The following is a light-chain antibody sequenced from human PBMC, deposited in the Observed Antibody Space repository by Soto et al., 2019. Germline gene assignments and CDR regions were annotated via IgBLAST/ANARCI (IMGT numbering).Light chain of an antibody. CDR1: RSDVGGFNF. CDR2: DVS. V-gene: IGLV2-14*01. CDR3: SSYTTSSTIV. Sequence: QSALTQPASVSGSPGQSITISCTGTRSDVGGFNFVSWYQQPPGKAPKLMIYDVSHRPSGVSNRFSGSKSGNTASLTISGLQAEDEGDYYCSSYTTSSTIVFGTGTKLTVL. J-gene: IGLJ1*01.